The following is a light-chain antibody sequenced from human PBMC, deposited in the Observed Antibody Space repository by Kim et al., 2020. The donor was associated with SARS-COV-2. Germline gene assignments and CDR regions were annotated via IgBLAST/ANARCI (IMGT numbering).Light chain of an antibody. Sequence: ASIGDRGTISVRASRATSTWLAWYQQKPGKAPNLLIYAASTLQSGVPSRFSGSGSGTDFTLTISGLQPEDFATYYCQQLSTYPWMFGQGTKVDIK. CDR1: RATSTW. CDR2: AAS. CDR3: QQLSTYPWM. V-gene: IGKV1-9*01. J-gene: IGKJ1*01.